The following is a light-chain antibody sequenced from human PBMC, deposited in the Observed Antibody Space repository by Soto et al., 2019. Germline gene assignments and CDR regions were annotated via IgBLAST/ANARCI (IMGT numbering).Light chain of an antibody. CDR1: QGISSY. CDR3: LQDYNYPQT. J-gene: IGKJ1*01. Sequence: IRMTQSPSSFSASTGDRVTITCRASQGISSYLAWYQQQPGKAPKLLIYAASTLQSGVPSRFSGSGSGTDFTLTISSLQPEDFATYYCLQDYNYPQTFGQGTKVDI. CDR2: AAS. V-gene: IGKV1-8*01.